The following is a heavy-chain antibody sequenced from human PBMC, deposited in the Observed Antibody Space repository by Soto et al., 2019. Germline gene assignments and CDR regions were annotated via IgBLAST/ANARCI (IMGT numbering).Heavy chain of an antibody. D-gene: IGHD3-16*01. CDR2: ISYDGSNK. CDR1: GFTFSSYA. J-gene: IGHJ4*02. Sequence: PGGSLRLSCAASGFTFSSYAMYWVRQAPGKGLEWVAVISYDGSNKYYADSVKGRFTISRDNSKNTLYLQMNSLRAEDTAVYYCARDWFGGRRCDYWGQGTLVTVSS. V-gene: IGHV3-30-3*01. CDR3: ARDWFGGRRCDY.